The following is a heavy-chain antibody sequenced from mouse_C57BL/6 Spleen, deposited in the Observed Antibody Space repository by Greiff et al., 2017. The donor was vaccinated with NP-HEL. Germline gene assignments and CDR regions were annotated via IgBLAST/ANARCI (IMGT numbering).Heavy chain of an antibody. Sequence: VQLQQSGAELVRPGTLVKMSCKASGYTFTNYWIGWAKQRPGHGLEWIGDIYPGGGYTNYNEKFKGKATLTADKSSSTAYMQFSSLTSEDSAIYYCARTITTVVAPYYYAMDYWGQGTSVTVSS. D-gene: IGHD1-1*01. CDR1: GYTFTNYW. J-gene: IGHJ4*01. CDR2: IYPGGGYT. V-gene: IGHV1-63*01. CDR3: ARTITTVVAPYYYAMDY.